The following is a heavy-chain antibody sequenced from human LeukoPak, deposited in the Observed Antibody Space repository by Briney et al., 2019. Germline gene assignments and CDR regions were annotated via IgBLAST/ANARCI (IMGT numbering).Heavy chain of an antibody. CDR1: GFTFSSYG. V-gene: IGHV3-30*02. Sequence: PGGSLRLSCAASGFTFSSYGMHWVRQAPGKGLEWVAFIRYDGSNKYYADSVKGRFTISRDNSKNTLYLQMNSLRAEDTAVYYCAKTGSSGWYAYFDYWGQGTLVTVSS. J-gene: IGHJ4*02. CDR2: IRYDGSNK. D-gene: IGHD6-19*01. CDR3: AKTGSSGWYAYFDY.